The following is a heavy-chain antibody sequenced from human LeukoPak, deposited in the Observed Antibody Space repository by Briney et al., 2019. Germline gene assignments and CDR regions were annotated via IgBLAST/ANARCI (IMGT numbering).Heavy chain of an antibody. D-gene: IGHD6-13*01. V-gene: IGHV3-30*02. CDR2: IRYDGSNK. CDR1: GFTFSSYG. Sequence: GGSLRLSCAASGFTFSSYGMHWVRQAPGKGLEWVAFIRYDGSNKYYADSVKGRFTISRDNSKNTLYLQMNSLRAEDTAVYYCAKDTDSSSWYVVSYYYYGMDVWGQGTTVTVSS. J-gene: IGHJ6*02. CDR3: AKDTDSSSWYVVSYYYYGMDV.